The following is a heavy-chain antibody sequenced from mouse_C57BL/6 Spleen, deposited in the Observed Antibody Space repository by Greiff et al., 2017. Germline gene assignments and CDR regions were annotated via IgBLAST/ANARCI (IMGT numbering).Heavy chain of an antibody. J-gene: IGHJ3*01. D-gene: IGHD1-1*01. CDR1: GFTFSNYW. V-gene: IGHV6-3*01. CDR2: IRLKSDNYAT. CDR3: TIYYYGSAWFAY. Sequence: EVQLVESGGGLVQPGGSMNLSCVASGFTFSNYWMNWVRQSPEKGLEWVAQIRLKSDNYATHYAESVKGRFTISRDDSKSSVYLQMNNLRAEDTGIYYCTIYYYGSAWFAYGGQGTLVTVSA.